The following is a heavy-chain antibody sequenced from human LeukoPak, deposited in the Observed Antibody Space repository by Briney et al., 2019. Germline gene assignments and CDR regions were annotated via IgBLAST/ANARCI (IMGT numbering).Heavy chain of an antibody. CDR3: ALSMGDYGSGSYYY. V-gene: IGHV2-70*04. J-gene: IGHJ4*02. CDR2: IDWDDDK. CDR1: GFSLRTSGMR. D-gene: IGHD3-10*01. Sequence: SGPALVKPTQTLTLTCTFSGFSLRTSGMRVRWIRQPPGKALEWLARIDWDDDKFYSTSLKTRLTISKDTSKNQVVLTMTNMDPVDTATYYCALSMGDYGSGSYYYWGQGTLVTVSS.